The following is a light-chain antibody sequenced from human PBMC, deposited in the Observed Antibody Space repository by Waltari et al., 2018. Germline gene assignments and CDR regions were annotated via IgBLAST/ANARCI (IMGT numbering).Light chain of an antibody. CDR1: SSDVGGYNY. J-gene: IGLJ3*02. CDR3: SSYTSSRTVV. CDR2: DVH. Sequence: QSALAQPASVSGSPGQSITISCPGTSSDVGGYNYVSWYQQHPDKAPRLLVYDVHTRPAGVSDRVSCSKSVTTAALTISGLQAEDEAEYFCSSYTSSRTVVFGGGTKLTVL. V-gene: IGLV2-14*03.